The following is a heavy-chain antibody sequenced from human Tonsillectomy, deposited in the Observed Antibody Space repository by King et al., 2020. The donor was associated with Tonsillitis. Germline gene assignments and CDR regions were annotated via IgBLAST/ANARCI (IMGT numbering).Heavy chain of an antibody. CDR2: ISSSGCTI. CDR3: ARCVGGQWVPVDFDY. V-gene: IGHV3-11*01. CDR1: GFTFRDYY. J-gene: IGHJ4*02. Sequence: VQLVESGGGLVKPGGSLRLSWAASGFTFRDYYMTWIRPAPGTGLEWVSYISSSGCTIYYADSVKGRFTISRDNAKNSLSLQMNSLRAEDTAVYYCARCVGGQWVPVDFDYWGQGTLVTVSS. D-gene: IGHD6-19*01.